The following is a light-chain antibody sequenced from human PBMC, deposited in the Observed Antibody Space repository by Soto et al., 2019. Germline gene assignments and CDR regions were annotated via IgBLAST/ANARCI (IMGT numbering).Light chain of an antibody. V-gene: IGLV2-14*02. CDR1: SSDVGSYNL. Sequence: QSALTQPASVSGSHGQSITISCTGTSSDVGSYNLVSWYQQHPGKAPKLMIYEGSKRPSGVSNRFSGSKSGNTASLTISGLQAEDEADYYCSSYTSSNTLIFGGGTKVTVL. J-gene: IGLJ2*01. CDR2: EGS. CDR3: SSYTSSNTLI.